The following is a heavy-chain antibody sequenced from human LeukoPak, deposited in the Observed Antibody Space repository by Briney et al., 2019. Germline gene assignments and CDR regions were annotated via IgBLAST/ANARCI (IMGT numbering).Heavy chain of an antibody. J-gene: IGHJ6*03. V-gene: IGHV3-23*01. D-gene: IGHD2-21*01. CDR2: ISGSGAGT. CDR1: GFTFSSYG. CDR3: AAISSYYYMDV. Sequence: GGALRLSCAASGFTFSSYGMSWVRQAPGKGLEWVSGISGSGAGTHYADSVKGWFTISRDNSENTLYLQMNSLRAEDTAVYYCAAISSYYYMDVWGKGTTVTISS.